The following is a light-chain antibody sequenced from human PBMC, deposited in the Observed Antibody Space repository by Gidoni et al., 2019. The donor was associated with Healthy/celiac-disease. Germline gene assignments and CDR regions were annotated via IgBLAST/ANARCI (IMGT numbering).Light chain of an antibody. CDR2: KDS. V-gene: IGLV3-25*02. J-gene: IGLJ2*01. Sequence: SYELTQQPPVSVSPGQTARITCSGDALSKQYAYWYQQKPGQAPVLVIYKDSERPSGIPERFSGSSSGTTVTLTISGVQAEDEADYYCQSADSSGTYVVFGGGTKLTVL. CDR3: QSADSSGTYVV. CDR1: ALSKQY.